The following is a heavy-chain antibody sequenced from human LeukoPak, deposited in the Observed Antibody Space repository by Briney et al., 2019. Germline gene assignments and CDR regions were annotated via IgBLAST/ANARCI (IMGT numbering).Heavy chain of an antibody. CDR3: ARAYYYDSSGYYTNWFDP. Sequence: SETLSLTXTVSGGSISSGDYYWSWIRQPPGNGLEWIGYIYYSGSTYYNPSLKSRVTISVDTSKNQFSLKLSSVTAADTAVYYCARAYYYDSSGYYTNWFDPWGQGTLVTVSS. CDR2: IYYSGST. V-gene: IGHV4-30-4*08. D-gene: IGHD3-22*01. CDR1: GGSISSGDYY. J-gene: IGHJ5*02.